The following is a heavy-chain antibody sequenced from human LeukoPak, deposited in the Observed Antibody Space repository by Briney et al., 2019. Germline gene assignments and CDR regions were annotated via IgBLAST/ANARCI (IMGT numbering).Heavy chain of an antibody. CDR3: ARGRKDYYYDSSGYKPFGY. V-gene: IGHV4-34*01. D-gene: IGHD3-22*01. CDR2: INHSGST. Sequence: SETLSLTCAVYGGSFSGYYWSWIRQPPGKGLEWIGEINHSGSTNYNPSLKSRVTISVDTSKNQFSLKLSSVTAADTAVYYCARGRKDYYYDSSGYKPFGYWGQGTLVTVSS. CDR1: GGSFSGYY. J-gene: IGHJ4*02.